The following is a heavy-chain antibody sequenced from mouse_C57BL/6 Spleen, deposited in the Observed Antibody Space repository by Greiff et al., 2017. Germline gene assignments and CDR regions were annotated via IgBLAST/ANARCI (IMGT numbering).Heavy chain of an antibody. D-gene: IGHD1-1*01. CDR2: IYPSDSET. J-gene: IGHJ4*01. Sequence: QVQLQQPGAELVRPGSSVKLSCKASGYTFTSYWMDWVKQRPGQGLEWIGNIYPSDSETHYNQKFKDKATLTVDKSSSTAYMQLSRLTSEDSAVYYCARTYDSSCYAMDYWGQGTSVTDSS. CDR3: ARTYDSSCYAMDY. V-gene: IGHV1-61*01. CDR1: GYTFTSYW.